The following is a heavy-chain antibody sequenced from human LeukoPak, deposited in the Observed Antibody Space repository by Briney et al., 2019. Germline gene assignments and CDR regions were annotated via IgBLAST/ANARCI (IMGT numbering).Heavy chain of an antibody. CDR2: ISSSSSYI. CDR3: ARDEMVDMATTV. D-gene: IGHD5-24*01. Sequence: GGSLRLSCAASGFTFSSDSMNWVRQAPGKGLEWVSSISSSSSYIYHADSVKGRFTISRDNANNSLYLQMNSLRAEDTAVYYSARDEMVDMATTVWGQGTLVTVSS. J-gene: IGHJ4*02. V-gene: IGHV3-21*01. CDR1: GFTFSSDS.